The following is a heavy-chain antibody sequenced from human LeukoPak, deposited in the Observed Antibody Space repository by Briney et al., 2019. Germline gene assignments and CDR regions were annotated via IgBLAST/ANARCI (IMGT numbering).Heavy chain of an antibody. CDR1: GYTFTSYG. CDR3: ARVSEGITFGGVIVISPKY. CDR2: ISAYNGNT. J-gene: IGHJ4*02. D-gene: IGHD3-16*02. V-gene: IGHV1-18*01. Sequence: ASVKVSFKASGYTFTSYGISWVRQAPGQGLEWMGWISAYNGNTNYAQKLQGRVTMTTDTSTSTAYVELRSLRSDDTAVYYCARVSEGITFGGVIVISPKYWGQGTLSPSPQ.